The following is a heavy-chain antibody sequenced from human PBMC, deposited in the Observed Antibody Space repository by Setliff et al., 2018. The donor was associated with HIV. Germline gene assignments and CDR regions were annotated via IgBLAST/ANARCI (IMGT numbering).Heavy chain of an antibody. V-gene: IGHV4-59*01. J-gene: IGHJ6*02. Sequence: SETLSLTCKVSGAPISSYYWNWIRQPPGKGLEWIGYIYNSGYTNYKPSLKSRVTISLDTSKNQFSLNLRSVTAADTAVYYCARGYGYRGNDAYYDSGMDVWGQGITVTVSS. CDR3: ARGYGYRGNDAYYDSGMDV. CDR1: GAPISSYY. CDR2: IYNSGYT. D-gene: IGHD5-12*01.